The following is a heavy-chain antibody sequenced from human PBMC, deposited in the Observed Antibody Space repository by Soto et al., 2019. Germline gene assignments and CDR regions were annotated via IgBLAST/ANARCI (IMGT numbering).Heavy chain of an antibody. CDR3: VRDPQRNDY. Sequence: QVQLVQSGAEVKKPGASVKVSCKASGYDFSSYGISWVRQAPGQGLAWMGWISASNGNRDYAQQFRGRVTMTSDTSRTTAYMELRSLRSDDTAVYYCVRDPQRNDYWGQGTLVNVSS. D-gene: IGHD2-2*01. CDR2: ISASNGNR. V-gene: IGHV1-18*04. CDR1: GYDFSSYG. J-gene: IGHJ4*02.